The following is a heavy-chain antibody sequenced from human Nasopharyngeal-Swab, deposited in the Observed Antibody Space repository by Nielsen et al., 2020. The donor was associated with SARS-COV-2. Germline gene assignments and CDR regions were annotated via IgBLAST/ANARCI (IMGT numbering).Heavy chain of an antibody. V-gene: IGHV4-31*02. Sequence: WIRQPPGKGLEWIGYIYYSGSTYYNPSLKSRVTISVGTSKNQFSLKLSSVTAADTAVYYCARDRVVPAAMWAYYYYYGMDVWGQGTTGTVSS. CDR2: IYYSGST. CDR3: ARDRVVPAAMWAYYYYYGMDV. D-gene: IGHD2-2*01. J-gene: IGHJ6*02.